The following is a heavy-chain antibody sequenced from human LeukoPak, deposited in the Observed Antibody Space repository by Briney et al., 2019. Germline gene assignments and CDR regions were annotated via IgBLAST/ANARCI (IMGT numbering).Heavy chain of an antibody. CDR3: AKEVYDSSGYHQDY. CDR2: IKQDGSEK. CDR1: GFTFSSYW. D-gene: IGHD3-22*01. J-gene: IGHJ4*02. Sequence: PGGSLRLSCAASGFTFSSYWMSWVRQAPGKGLEWVANIKQDGSEKYYVDSVKGRFTISRDNSKNTLYLQMNSLRAEDTAVYYCAKEVYDSSGYHQDYWGQGTLVTVSS. V-gene: IGHV3-7*03.